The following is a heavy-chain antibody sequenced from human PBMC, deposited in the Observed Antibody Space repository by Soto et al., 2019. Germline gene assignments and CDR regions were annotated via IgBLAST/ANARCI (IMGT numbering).Heavy chain of an antibody. J-gene: IGHJ6*02. CDR3: AREKSSIAAAAHYGMDV. Sequence: SETLALTCTVSGGSVSSGSYYWSWIRQPPGKGLEWIGYIYYSGSTNYNPSLKSRVTISVDTSKNQFSLKLSSVTAADTAVYYCAREKSSIAAAAHYGMDVWGQGTTVTVS. V-gene: IGHV4-61*01. CDR2: IYYSGST. D-gene: IGHD6-13*01. CDR1: GGSVSSGSYY.